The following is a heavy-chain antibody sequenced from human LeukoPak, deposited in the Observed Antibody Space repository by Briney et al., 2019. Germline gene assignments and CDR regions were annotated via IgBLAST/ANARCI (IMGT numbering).Heavy chain of an antibody. V-gene: IGHV4-39*01. J-gene: IGHJ3*02. Sequence: SETLSLTCTVSGGSISSSSYYWGWIRQPPGKGLEWIGSIYYSGSTYYNPSLKSRVTISVDTSKNQFSLKLSSMTAADTAVYYCARHEIAIVVVGGAFDIWGQGTMVTVSS. CDR3: ARHEIAIVVVGGAFDI. CDR2: IYYSGST. CDR1: GGSISSSSYY. D-gene: IGHD2-15*01.